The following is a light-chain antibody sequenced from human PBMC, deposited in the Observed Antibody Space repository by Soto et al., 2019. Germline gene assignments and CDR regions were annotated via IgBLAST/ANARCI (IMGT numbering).Light chain of an antibody. J-gene: IGLJ1*01. CDR3: SSYTSSNTYV. CDR1: ISDVSGYNF. V-gene: IGLV2-14*03. Sequence: SVLTQPASVSGSPGQLITISCTGTISDVSGYNFVSWYQQYPGKAPKLMIYDVSNRPSGVSNRFSGSKSGNTASLTISGLQAEDEADYYCSSYTSSNTYVFGAGT. CDR2: DVS.